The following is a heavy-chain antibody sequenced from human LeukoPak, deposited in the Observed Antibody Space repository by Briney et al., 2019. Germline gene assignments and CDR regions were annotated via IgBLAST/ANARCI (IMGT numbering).Heavy chain of an antibody. Sequence: GASVKVSCKASGYTFTSYGISWVRQAPGQGLEWMGWISAYNGNTNYAQKLQGRVTMTTDTSTSTAYMELRSLRSDDTAVYYCATVGYCSSTSCYGNHYYYGMDVWGQGTTVTVSS. CDR3: ATVGYCSSTSCYGNHYYYGMDV. D-gene: IGHD2-2*03. CDR2: ISAYNGNT. CDR1: GYTFTSYG. V-gene: IGHV1-18*01. J-gene: IGHJ6*02.